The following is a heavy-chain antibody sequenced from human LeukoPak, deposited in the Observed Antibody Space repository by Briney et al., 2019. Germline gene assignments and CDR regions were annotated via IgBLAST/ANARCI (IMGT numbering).Heavy chain of an antibody. CDR1: GGSISSGGYY. CDR3: ARSDYDTSKFDL. J-gene: IGHJ2*01. CDR2: IYYSGST. D-gene: IGHD3-22*01. Sequence: PSQTLSLTCTVSGGSISSGGYYWSWIRQPPGKGLEWIGYIYYSGSTNYNPSLKSRVTISVDTSKNQFSLKLSSVTAADTAVYYCARSDYDTSKFDLWGRGTLVTVSS. V-gene: IGHV4-61*08.